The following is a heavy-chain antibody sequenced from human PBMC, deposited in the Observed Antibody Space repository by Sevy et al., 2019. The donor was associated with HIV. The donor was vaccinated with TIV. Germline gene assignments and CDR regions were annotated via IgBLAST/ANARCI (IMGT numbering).Heavy chain of an antibody. Sequence: GGSLRLSCAASGFTLSSYGMRWVRQAPGKGLEWVAVIRNDRSDQYYADSVKGRFTISRDNSKNTLYLQMNSLRAEDTAVYYCESVPNHYYDRGAYSGDDCFDIWGQGTMVTVSS. J-gene: IGHJ3*02. V-gene: IGHV3-33*01. D-gene: IGHD3-22*01. CDR1: GFTLSSYG. CDR3: ESVPNHYYDRGAYSGDDCFDI. CDR2: IRNDRSDQ.